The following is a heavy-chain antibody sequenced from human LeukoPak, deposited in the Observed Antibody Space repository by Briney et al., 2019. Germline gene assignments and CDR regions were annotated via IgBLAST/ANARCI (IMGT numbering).Heavy chain of an antibody. D-gene: IGHD6-13*01. CDR2: INPNSGGT. Sequence: AAVKVSCKDSGYTFTGYYMHGVGEAPGQGLEWMGRINPNSGGTHYAQKFPGSVTMTPDTSPRTAYMELSRLRSDDTALYYCARDPPSSWADPIHFDYWGQGTLVTVSS. J-gene: IGHJ4*02. CDR1: GYTFTGYY. V-gene: IGHV1-2*06. CDR3: ARDPPSSWADPIHFDY.